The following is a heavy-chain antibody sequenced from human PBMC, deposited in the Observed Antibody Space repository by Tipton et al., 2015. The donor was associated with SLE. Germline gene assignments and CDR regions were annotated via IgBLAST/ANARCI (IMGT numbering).Heavy chain of an antibody. CDR1: GGSISSSSYY. D-gene: IGHD3-10*01. CDR2: IYYSGST. J-gene: IGHJ4*02. CDR3: ASITMVRGVIDY. Sequence: TLSLTCTVSGGSISSSSYYWGWIRQPPGKGLEWIGSIYYSGSTYYNPSLKSRVTISVDTSKNQFSLKLSSVTAADTAVYYCASITMVRGVIDYWGQGTLVTVSS. V-gene: IGHV4-39*07.